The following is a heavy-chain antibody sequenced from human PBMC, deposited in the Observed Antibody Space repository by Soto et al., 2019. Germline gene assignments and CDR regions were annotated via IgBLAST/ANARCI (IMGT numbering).Heavy chain of an antibody. CDR1: GFPFSNYD. J-gene: IGHJ4*02. Sequence: EVQLLESGGGLVQPGGSLRLSCAASGFPFSNYDMTWVRQAPGKGLEWVSAVSANGDNTYYADSVQGRFTISRDNSKNTLYLQFISLRADDTDVYSCAYGGWLDDDGGQGTLVTVSA. D-gene: IGHD6-19*01. CDR2: VSANGDNT. CDR3: AYGGWLDDD. V-gene: IGHV3-23*01.